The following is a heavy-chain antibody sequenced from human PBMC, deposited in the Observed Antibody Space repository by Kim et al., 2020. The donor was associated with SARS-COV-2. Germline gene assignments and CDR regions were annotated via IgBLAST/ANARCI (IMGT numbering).Heavy chain of an antibody. V-gene: IGHV3-21*01. CDR3: ARVGDGKVVVKVYAFDI. CDR1: GFTFSSYS. J-gene: IGHJ3*02. Sequence: GGSLRLSCAASGFTFSSYSMNWVRQAPGKGLEWVSSISSSSSYIYYADSVKGRFTISRDNAKNSLYLQMNSLRAEDTAVYYCARVGDGKVVVKVYAFDIWGQGTMVTVSS. D-gene: IGHD3-22*01. CDR2: ISSSSSYI.